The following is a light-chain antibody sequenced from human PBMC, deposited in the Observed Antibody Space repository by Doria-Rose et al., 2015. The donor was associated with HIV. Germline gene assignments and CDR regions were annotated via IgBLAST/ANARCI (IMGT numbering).Light chain of an antibody. CDR3: ESYDSRLSVYV. CDR1: SSNIVAGFD. V-gene: IGLV1-40*01. J-gene: IGLJ1*01. Sequence: QSVLTQPPSVSGAPGQMVAISCTGSSSNIVAGFDVDWYQQFPVTAPTLLIHGHTIRPSRVSDRFSVSRCVAAASLAISGQRAEDEADYYCESYDSRLSVYVLGTGIKVTVL. CDR2: GHT.